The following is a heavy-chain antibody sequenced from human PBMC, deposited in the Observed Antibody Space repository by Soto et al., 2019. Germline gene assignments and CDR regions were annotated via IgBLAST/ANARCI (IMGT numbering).Heavy chain of an antibody. D-gene: IGHD4-4*01. CDR2: ISAHNGNP. Sequence: QANLVQSGAEVKKPGASVKVSCKGSGYAFTTYGITWVRQAPGQGLEWMGWISAHNGNPTFAQNPQGRVTVTRDTYTSTAYKELRSLRSDDSAVYDCARGSNGDYWGQGALVTVSS. J-gene: IGHJ4*02. CDR3: ARGSNGDY. CDR1: GYAFTTYG. V-gene: IGHV1-18*01.